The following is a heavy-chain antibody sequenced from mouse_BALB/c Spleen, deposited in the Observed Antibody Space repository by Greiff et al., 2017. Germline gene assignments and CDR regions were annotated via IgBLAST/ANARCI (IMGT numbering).Heavy chain of an antibody. D-gene: IGHD2-3*01. V-gene: IGHV10-1*02. CDR2: IRSKSNNYAT. CDR1: GFTFNTYA. CDR3: VRQGDGYYGAMDY. Sequence: EVKVVESGGGLVQPKGSLKLSCAASGFTFNTYAMNWVRQAPGKGLEWVARIRSKSNNYATYYADSVKDRFTISRDDSQSMLYLQMNNLKTEDTAMYYCVRQGDGYYGAMDYWGQGTSVTVSS. J-gene: IGHJ4*01.